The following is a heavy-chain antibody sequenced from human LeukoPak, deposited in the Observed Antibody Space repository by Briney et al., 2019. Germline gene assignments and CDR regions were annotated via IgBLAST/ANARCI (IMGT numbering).Heavy chain of an antibody. V-gene: IGHV3-74*01. CDR3: TRDANHYGGMDV. CDR2: IHSDGSTT. Sequence: GGSLRLSCAVSGITVSKYWMHWVRQVPGKGLVWVSRIHSDGSTTDYADSVKGRFTITRDSAKNTLYLEMDSLRVEDTAVYYCTRDANHYGGMDVWGQGTTVTVSS. J-gene: IGHJ6*02. CDR1: GITVSKYW.